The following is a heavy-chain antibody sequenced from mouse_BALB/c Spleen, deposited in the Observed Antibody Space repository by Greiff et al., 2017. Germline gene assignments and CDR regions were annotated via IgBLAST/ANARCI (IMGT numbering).Heavy chain of an antibody. CDR3: ARDLYGSSSWFAY. CDR1: GFTFSSYG. V-gene: IGHV5-6-3*01. D-gene: IGHD1-1*01. Sequence: EVKLMESGGGLVQPGGSLKLSCAASGFTFSSYGMSWVRQTPDKRLELVATINSNGGSTYYPDSVKGRFTISRDNAKNTLYLQMSSLKSEDTAMYYCARDLYGSSSWFAYWGQGTLVTVSA. J-gene: IGHJ3*01. CDR2: INSNGGST.